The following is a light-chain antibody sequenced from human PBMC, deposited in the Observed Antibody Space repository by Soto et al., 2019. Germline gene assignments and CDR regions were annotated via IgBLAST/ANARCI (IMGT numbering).Light chain of an antibody. Sequence: EIVLTQSPGTLSLSAGERATLSCRASQSVSSSYLAWYQQKPGQAPRLLIYGASSRATGIPDRFSGSGSGTDFTLTISRLEPEDFAVYYCQQYGSSPRTFGG. CDR1: QSVSSSY. CDR3: QQYGSSPRT. J-gene: IGKJ4*01. V-gene: IGKV3-20*01. CDR2: GAS.